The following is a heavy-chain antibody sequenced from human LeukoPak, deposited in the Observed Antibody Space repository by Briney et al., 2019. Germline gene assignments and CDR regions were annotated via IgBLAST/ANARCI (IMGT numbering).Heavy chain of an antibody. CDR1: GDSVSSNSAA. V-gene: IGHV6-1*01. J-gene: IGHJ6*02. Sequence: SQTLSLICAISGDSVSSNSAAWNWIRQSPSRGLEWLGRTYYRSKWYNDYAVSVKSRITINPDTSKNQFSLQLNSVTPEDTAVYYCARGEAAAGTVYYYGMDVWGQGTTVTVSS. CDR2: TYYRSKWYN. CDR3: ARGEAAAGTVYYYGMDV. D-gene: IGHD6-13*01.